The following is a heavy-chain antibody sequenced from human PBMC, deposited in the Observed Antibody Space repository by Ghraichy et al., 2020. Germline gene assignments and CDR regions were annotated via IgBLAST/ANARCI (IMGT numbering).Heavy chain of an antibody. CDR3: ARDSGDVAAGGFLYYYMDV. J-gene: IGHJ6*03. CDR1: GYTFSDYY. V-gene: IGHV1-2*02. CDR2: MHPNSGDT. D-gene: IGHD6-13*01. Sequence: ASVKVSCKASGYTFSDYYMHWVRQAPGQGLEWMGRMHPNSGDTKYAQKFQGRVAMTWDTSISTAYMELNSLTSNDTALYFCARDSGDVAAGGFLYYYMDVWGKGTTVTVSS.